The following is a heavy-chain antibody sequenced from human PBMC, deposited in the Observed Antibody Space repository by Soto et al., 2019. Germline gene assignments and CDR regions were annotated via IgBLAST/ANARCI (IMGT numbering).Heavy chain of an antibody. J-gene: IGHJ5*02. V-gene: IGHV1-3*01. Sequence: GASVKVSCKASGYTFTRYTIHWVRQAPGQRLEWMGWINAGNGNTEYSQKFQGRVTVTRDTSASTAYMELSSLRSEDTAVYYCARFARHQPTLMYGSGSPSNSFDPWGQGTLVTVSS. CDR3: ARFARHQPTLMYGSGSPSNSFDP. CDR2: INAGNGNT. CDR1: GYTFTRYT. D-gene: IGHD3-10*01.